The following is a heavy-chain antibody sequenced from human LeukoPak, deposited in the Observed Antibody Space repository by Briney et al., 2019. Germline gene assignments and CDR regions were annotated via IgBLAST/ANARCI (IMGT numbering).Heavy chain of an antibody. CDR3: AREGSYDSSTMWYFDY. Sequence: PCGSLSLSCAASGFPDRSNYIAWVRQAPAPGLEWGSVSYSGGTIYYADTLKGRSTISRDNSKDTLYLQMNSLRAEDTAVYYCAREGSYDSSTMWYFDYWGQGTLVTVSS. D-gene: IGHD3-22*01. CDR1: GFPDRSNY. V-gene: IGHV3-53*01. J-gene: IGHJ4*02. CDR2: SYSGGTI.